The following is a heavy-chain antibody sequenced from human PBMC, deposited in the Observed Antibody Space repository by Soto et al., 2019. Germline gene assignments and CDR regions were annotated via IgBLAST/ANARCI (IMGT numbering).Heavy chain of an antibody. CDR3: ARWGLVTIPYYYYGMDV. CDR2: ISYDGSNK. D-gene: IGHD3-3*01. Sequence: GGSLRLSCAASGFTFSSYAMHWVRQAPGKGLEWVAVISYDGSNKYYADSVKGRFTISRDNSKNTLYLQMNSLRAEDTAVYYCARWGLVTIPYYYYGMDVWGQGTTVTVSS. V-gene: IGHV3-30-3*01. CDR1: GFTFSSYA. J-gene: IGHJ6*02.